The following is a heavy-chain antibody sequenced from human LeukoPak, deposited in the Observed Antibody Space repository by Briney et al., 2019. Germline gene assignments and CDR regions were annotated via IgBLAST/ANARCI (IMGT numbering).Heavy chain of an antibody. Sequence: ASVKVSCKASGYTFTGYYMHWVRQAPGQGLEWMGWINPNSGGTNYAQKFQGRVTMTRDTSTSTVYMELSSLRSEDTAVYYCARDGSEGLLWFGELLYYMDVWGKGTTVTISS. CDR1: GYTFTGYY. V-gene: IGHV1-2*02. J-gene: IGHJ6*03. CDR2: INPNSGGT. CDR3: ARDGSEGLLWFGELLYYMDV. D-gene: IGHD3-10*01.